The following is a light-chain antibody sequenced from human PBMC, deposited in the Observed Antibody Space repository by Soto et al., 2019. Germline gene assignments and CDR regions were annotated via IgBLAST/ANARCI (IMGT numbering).Light chain of an antibody. CDR1: QSIGSN. V-gene: IGKV3-15*01. Sequence: EIVMTQSPATLSVSPGERATLSCRTSQSIGSNLAWYLQKPGQAPRLLIYDASTRATGIPARFSGSGSGTEFTLTISSQQSEDFAVYYCQQRSNWPWTFGQGTKVDIK. J-gene: IGKJ1*01. CDR2: DAS. CDR3: QQRSNWPWT.